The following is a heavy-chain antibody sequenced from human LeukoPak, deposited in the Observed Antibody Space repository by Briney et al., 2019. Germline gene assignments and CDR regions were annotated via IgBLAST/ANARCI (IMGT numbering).Heavy chain of an antibody. V-gene: IGHV1-18*01. D-gene: IGHD2-2*02. CDR2: ISAYNGNT. CDR3: ARDLRLWSCSSTSCYTGFDY. CDR1: GGTFSSYA. J-gene: IGHJ4*02. Sequence: GASVKVSCKASGGTFSSYAISWVRQAPGQGLEWMGWISAYNGNTNYAQKLQGRVTMTTDTSTSTAYMELRSLRSDDTAVYYCARDLRLWSCSSTSCYTGFDYWGQGTLVTVSS.